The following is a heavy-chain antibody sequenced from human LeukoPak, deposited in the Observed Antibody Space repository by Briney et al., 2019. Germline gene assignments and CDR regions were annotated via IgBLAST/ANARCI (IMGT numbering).Heavy chain of an antibody. D-gene: IGHD2-21*02. CDR1: GGTFSSYA. Sequence: SVKVSCKASGGTFSSYAISWVRQAPGQGLEWMGGIIPIFGTANYAQKFQGRVTITADKSTSTAYMELSSLRSEDTAVYYCARERAYCGGDCYSVPNYYFDYWGQGTLVTVSS. CDR2: IIPIFGTA. CDR3: ARERAYCGGDCYSVPNYYFDY. J-gene: IGHJ4*02. V-gene: IGHV1-69*06.